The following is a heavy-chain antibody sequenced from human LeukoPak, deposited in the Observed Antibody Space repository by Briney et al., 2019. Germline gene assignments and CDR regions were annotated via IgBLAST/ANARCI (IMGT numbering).Heavy chain of an antibody. D-gene: IGHD2-2*01. J-gene: IGHJ6*03. Sequence: ASVKVSCKASGGTFSNYAINWVRQAPGQGLEWMGGIIPIFGTANNAQKFQGRVTITADKSTSTAYMELRSLRSEDTAVYYCARDGEPAANYYYFYYMDVWGKGTTVTVSS. CDR2: IIPIFGTA. CDR3: ARDGEPAANYYYFYYMDV. V-gene: IGHV1-69*06. CDR1: GGTFSNYA.